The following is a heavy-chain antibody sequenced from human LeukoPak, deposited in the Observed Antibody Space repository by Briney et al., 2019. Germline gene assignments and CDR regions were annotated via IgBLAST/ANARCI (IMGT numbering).Heavy chain of an antibody. J-gene: IGHJ4*02. CDR1: EFTFSSYA. CDR3: ARETGSSSTDYFDY. V-gene: IGHV3-23*01. Sequence: GGSLRLSCAASEFTFSSYAMSWVRQAPGKGLEWVSDISGSGGSRYYADSVKGRFTISRDNAKKSLYLQMNSLRAEDTAVYYCARETGSSSTDYFDYWGQGTLVTVSS. D-gene: IGHD1-26*01. CDR2: ISGSGGSR.